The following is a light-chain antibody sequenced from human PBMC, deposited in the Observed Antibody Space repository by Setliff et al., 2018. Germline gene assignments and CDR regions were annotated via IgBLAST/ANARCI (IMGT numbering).Light chain of an antibody. J-gene: IGLJ1*01. V-gene: IGLV2-8*01. Sequence: SALTQPPSASGSPGQSVTISCTGTSSDISVYNYVSWYQQHPGKAPKLMIYKVSKRPSGVPDRFSGSKSGNTASLTISGLQPEDEADYYCSSYEGGNNYVFGSGTKV. CDR1: SSDISVYNY. CDR2: KVS. CDR3: SSYEGGNNYV.